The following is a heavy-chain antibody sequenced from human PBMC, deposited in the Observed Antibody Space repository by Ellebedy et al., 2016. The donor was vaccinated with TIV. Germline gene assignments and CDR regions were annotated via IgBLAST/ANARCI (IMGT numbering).Heavy chain of an antibody. CDR3: VREMEASGTISFAY. CDR1: GYNFIDYG. D-gene: IGHD5-24*01. V-gene: IGHV1-18*01. J-gene: IGHJ4*02. CDR2: ISAYYGST. Sequence: AASVKVSCKTSGYNFIDYGVSRVRQAPGQGLEWMGWISAYYGSTTYAQSLQGRVTLTRDTSTSTLYMELRSLRFDDTAVYYCVREMEASGTISFAYWGQGTLVTVSS.